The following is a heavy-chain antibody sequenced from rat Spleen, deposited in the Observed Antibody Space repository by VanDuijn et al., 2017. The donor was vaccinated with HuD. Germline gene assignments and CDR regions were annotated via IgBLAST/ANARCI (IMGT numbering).Heavy chain of an antibody. CDR1: GFTFSNYG. CDR3: ARGGGYSEVNFDY. V-gene: IGHV5-29*01. D-gene: IGHD1-11*01. Sequence: EVQLVESGGGLVQPGRSLKLSCAASGFTFSNYGMAWVCQAPTKGLEWVATISYDGSRTYYRYSVKGRFTISRDNAKSTLYLQMDSLGSEDTATYYCARGGGYSEVNFDYWGQGVMVTVSS. J-gene: IGHJ2*01. CDR2: ISYDGSRT.